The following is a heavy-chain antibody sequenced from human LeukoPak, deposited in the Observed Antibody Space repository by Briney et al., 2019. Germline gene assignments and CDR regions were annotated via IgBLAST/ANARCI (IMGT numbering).Heavy chain of an antibody. J-gene: IGHJ5*02. Sequence: GRSLRLSCAASGFTFSSYGMHWVRQAPGKGLEWVAVISYDGSNKYYADSVKGRFTISRDNSKNTLYLQMNSLRAEDTAVYYCAKDRIAAHGWFDPWGQGTLVTVSS. V-gene: IGHV3-30*18. CDR2: ISYDGSNK. CDR3: AKDRIAAHGWFDP. CDR1: GFTFSSYG. D-gene: IGHD6-6*01.